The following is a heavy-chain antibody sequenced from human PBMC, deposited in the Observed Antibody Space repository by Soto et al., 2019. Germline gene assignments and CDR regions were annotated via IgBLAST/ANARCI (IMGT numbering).Heavy chain of an antibody. CDR2: INHSGST. V-gene: IGHV4-34*01. D-gene: IGHD6-13*01. CDR3: ARAGTGHY. CDR1: GGSFSGYY. Sequence: QVQLQQWGAGLLKPSETLSLTCAVYGGSFSGYYWSWIRQPPGKGLEWIGEINHSGSTNYNPSLKSRVTISVDTSKNQFSLKLITVTAADTAVYYCARAGTGHYWGQGTLVTVSS. J-gene: IGHJ4*02.